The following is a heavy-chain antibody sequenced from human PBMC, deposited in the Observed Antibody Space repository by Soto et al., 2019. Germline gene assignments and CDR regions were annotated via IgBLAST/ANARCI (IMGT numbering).Heavy chain of an antibody. CDR2: ISSSSSYI. Sequence: GGSLRLSCAASGFTFSSYSMNWVRQAPGKGLEWVSSISSSSSYIYYADSVKGRFTISRDNAKNSLYLQMNSLRAEDTAVYYCARDPVAAAGIDYYAYWGQGTLVTVSS. D-gene: IGHD6-13*01. V-gene: IGHV3-21*01. J-gene: IGHJ4*02. CDR1: GFTFSSYS. CDR3: ARDPVAAAGIDYYAY.